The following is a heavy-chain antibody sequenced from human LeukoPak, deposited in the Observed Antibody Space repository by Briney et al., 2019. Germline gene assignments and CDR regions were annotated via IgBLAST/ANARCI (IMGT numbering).Heavy chain of an antibody. D-gene: IGHD6-19*01. CDR1: GFTFSSYA. V-gene: IGHV3-30-3*01. J-gene: IGHJ4*02. CDR3: ARWALYISAANKNPGFDY. CDR2: ISYDGSNK. Sequence: GGSLRLSCAASGFTFSSYAMHWVRQAPGKGLEWVAVISYDGSNKYYADSVKGRFTISRDNAKNSLYLQMNSLRAEDTAVYYCARWALYISAANKNPGFDYWGQGTLVTVSS.